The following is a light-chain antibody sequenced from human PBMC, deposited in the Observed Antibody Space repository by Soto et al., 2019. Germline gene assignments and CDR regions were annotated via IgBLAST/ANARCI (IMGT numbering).Light chain of an antibody. Sequence: EIVMTQSPATLSVSPGERATLSCRASRSVDSNLAWYQQKPGQAPRLLIYGASTRATGIPAKFSGGGSGSAFALTISSMQSEDVAVYYCQQYNDWPPLTFGGGTKVEIK. CDR3: QQYNDWPPLT. V-gene: IGKV3-15*01. CDR2: GAS. J-gene: IGKJ4*01. CDR1: RSVDSN.